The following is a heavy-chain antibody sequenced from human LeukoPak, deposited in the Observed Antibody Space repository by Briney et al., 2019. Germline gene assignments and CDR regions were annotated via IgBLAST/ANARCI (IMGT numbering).Heavy chain of an antibody. J-gene: IGHJ3*02. D-gene: IGHD2-15*01. CDR2: IRSDGKNT. CDR3: AKEGLLGAFDI. Sequence: GGSLRLSCATSGFTFISYGIHWVRQAPGKGLEWVAFIRSDGKNTYYTDSVKGRFTISRDNSKNTLYLQMNSLRAEDTAVYYCAKEGLLGAFDIWGQGTMVTVSS. V-gene: IGHV3-30*02. CDR1: GFTFISYG.